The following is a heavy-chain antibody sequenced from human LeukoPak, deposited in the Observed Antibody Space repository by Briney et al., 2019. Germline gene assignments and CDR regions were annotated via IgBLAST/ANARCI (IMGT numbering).Heavy chain of an antibody. CDR1: GFTFSSYA. J-gene: IGHJ4*02. Sequence: PGGSLRLSCAASGFTFSSYAMHWVRQAPAKGLEWVALIPYDGSNKYYADSVKGRFTVSRDNSKNTLYLQMNSLRAEDTAVYYCAKDRESGIQYTQGYFDYWGQGTLVTVSS. V-gene: IGHV3-30*04. CDR3: AKDRESGIQYTQGYFDY. D-gene: IGHD1-1*01. CDR2: IPYDGSNK.